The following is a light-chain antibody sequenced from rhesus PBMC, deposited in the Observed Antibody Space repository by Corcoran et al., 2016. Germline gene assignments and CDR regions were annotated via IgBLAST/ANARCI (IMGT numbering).Light chain of an antibody. CDR1: QVISSS. Sequence: DIQMTQSPSSLSASVGDRVTITCRASQVISSSLNWYQQKPGKAPKPLIYYANLLESGVPSRFSVSGSGTEFTLTIISLQPEDFATYYCPQYKSLPLTFGGGTKVEIK. CDR2: YAN. CDR3: PQYKSLPLT. J-gene: IGKJ4*01. V-gene: IGKV1-32*01.